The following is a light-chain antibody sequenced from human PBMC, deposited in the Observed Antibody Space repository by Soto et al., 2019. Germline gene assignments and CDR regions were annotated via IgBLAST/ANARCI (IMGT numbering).Light chain of an antibody. V-gene: IGLV2-14*01. Sequence: QSALTQPASVSGSPGQSITISCTGTSSDVDGYNYVSWYQQHPGKAPKLMIYDVSNRPSGVSNRFSGSKSGNTASLTISGLQAEDEADYYCSSYTSSSTFFGTGTKLTVL. CDR2: DVS. CDR1: SSDVDGYNY. J-gene: IGLJ1*01. CDR3: SSYTSSSTF.